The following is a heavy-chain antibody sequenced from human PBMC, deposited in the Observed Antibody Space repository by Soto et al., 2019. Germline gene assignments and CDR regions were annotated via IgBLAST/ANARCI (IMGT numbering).Heavy chain of an antibody. V-gene: IGHV4-39*01. CDR3: ARLGYCSGGSCYAAEYYYYYYMDV. CDR2: IYYSGST. Sequence: SDTLSLTCTVSGGSISSSSYYWGWILHPPGKGLEWIGSIYYSGSTYYNPSLKSRVTISVDTSKNQLSLKLSSVTAADTAVYYCARLGYCSGGSCYAAEYYYYYYMDVWGKGTTVTVSS. J-gene: IGHJ6*03. D-gene: IGHD2-15*01. CDR1: GGSISSSSYY.